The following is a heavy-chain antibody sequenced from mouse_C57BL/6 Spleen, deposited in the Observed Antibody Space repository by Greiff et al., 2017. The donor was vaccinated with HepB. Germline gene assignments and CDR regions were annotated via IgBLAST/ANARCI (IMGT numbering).Heavy chain of an antibody. CDR2: IDPETGGT. CDR3: TRGIYYYGSSYGYFDY. V-gene: IGHV1-15*01. D-gene: IGHD1-1*01. Sequence: QVQLQQSGAELVRPGASVTLSCKASGYTFTDYEMHWVKQTPVHGLEWIGAIDPETGGTAYNQKFKGKAILTADKSSSTAYMELRSLTSEDSAVYYCTRGIYYYGSSYGYFDYWGQGTTLTVSS. CDR1: GYTFTDYE. J-gene: IGHJ2*01.